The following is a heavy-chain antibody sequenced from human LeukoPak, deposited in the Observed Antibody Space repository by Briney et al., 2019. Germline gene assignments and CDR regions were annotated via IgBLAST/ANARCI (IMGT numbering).Heavy chain of an antibody. CDR1: GFTFRSYG. D-gene: IGHD6-19*01. CDR2: ISGSGGST. J-gene: IGHJ4*02. V-gene: IGHV3-23*01. CDR3: AKSSPDKTFDF. Sequence: GGSLRLSCAASGFTFRSYGMSWVRQAPGKGLEWVSAISGSGGSTYYADSVKGRFTISRDNSKNTLDLQMNSLRAEDTAIYYCAKSSPDKTFDFWGQGTLVTVSS.